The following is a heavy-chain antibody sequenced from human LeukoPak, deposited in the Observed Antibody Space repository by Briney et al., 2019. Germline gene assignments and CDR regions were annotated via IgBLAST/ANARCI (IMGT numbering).Heavy chain of an antibody. V-gene: IGHV4-34*01. CDR1: GGSFSGYY. CDR3: ARVGIAVAGYPLFGARSNREPWRRVLDY. CDR2: INHSGST. J-gene: IGHJ4*02. Sequence: PSETLSLTCAVYGGSFSGYYWSWIRQPPGKGLEWIGEINHSGSTNYNPSLKSRVTISVDTSKNQFSLKLSSVTAADTAVYYCARVGIAVAGYPLFGARSNREPWRRVLDYWGQGTLVTVSS. D-gene: IGHD6-19*01.